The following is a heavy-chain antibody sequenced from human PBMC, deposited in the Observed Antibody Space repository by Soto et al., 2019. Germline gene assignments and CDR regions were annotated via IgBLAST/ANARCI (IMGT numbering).Heavy chain of an antibody. CDR3: ARCSAGSGWEREYTWFDP. Sequence: QVQLVQSGAEVKKPGSSVKVSCKASGGTFSSYAISWVRQAPGQGLEWMGGIIPIFGTANYAQKFQGRVTITADESTSTAYMELGSLRSEDTAVYYCARCSAGSGWEREYTWFDPWGQGTLSPSPQ. J-gene: IGHJ5*02. CDR1: GGTFSSYA. V-gene: IGHV1-69*01. D-gene: IGHD6-19*01. CDR2: IIPIFGTA.